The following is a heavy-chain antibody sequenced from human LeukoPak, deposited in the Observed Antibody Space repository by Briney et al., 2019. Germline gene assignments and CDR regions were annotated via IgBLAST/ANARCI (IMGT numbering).Heavy chain of an antibody. CDR1: GFTFSSYE. J-gene: IGHJ4*02. V-gene: IGHV3-48*03. Sequence: GGSLRLSCAASGFTFSSYEMNWVRQAPGKGLEWVSYISSSGSTIYYADSVKGRFTISRDNAKNSLYLQMNSLRAEDTAVYYCARPDYGDYLFFDYWGQGTLVTVSS. D-gene: IGHD4-17*01. CDR3: ARPDYGDYLFFDY. CDR2: ISSSGSTI.